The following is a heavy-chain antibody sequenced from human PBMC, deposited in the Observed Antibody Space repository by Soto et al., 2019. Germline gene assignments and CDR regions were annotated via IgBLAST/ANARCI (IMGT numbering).Heavy chain of an antibody. V-gene: IGHV3-74*01. CDR2: IDLDGSGT. CDR3: TTVFEY. CDR1: GFTFTNYW. J-gene: IGHJ4*02. Sequence: EVQLAESGGGSVQPGGSLSLSCAASGFTFTNYWIHWVRQVPGKGLEWVARIDLDGSGTSYADFVKGRFTISRDNAKNMVYLQLRSLSVEDTALYYCTTVFEYWCQGDPVTVSP.